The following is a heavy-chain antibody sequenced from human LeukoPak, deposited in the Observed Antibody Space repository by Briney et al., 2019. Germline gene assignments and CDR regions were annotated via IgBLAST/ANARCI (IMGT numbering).Heavy chain of an antibody. V-gene: IGHV1-18*01. J-gene: IGHJ4*02. CDR2: ISAYNGNT. D-gene: IGHD3-3*01. CDR3: ARVGDFWSGYLVFDY. Sequence: ASVKVSCKASGYTFTSYGISWVRQAPGQGLEWVGWISAYNGNTNYAQKLQGRVTMTTDTSTSTAYMELRSLRSDDTAVYYCARVGDFWSGYLVFDYWGQGTLVTVSS. CDR1: GYTFTSYG.